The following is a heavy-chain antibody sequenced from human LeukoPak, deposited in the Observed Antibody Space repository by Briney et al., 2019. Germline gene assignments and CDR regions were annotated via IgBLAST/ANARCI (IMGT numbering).Heavy chain of an antibody. CDR1: GFTLSSYS. J-gene: IGHJ3*02. Sequence: GGSLRLSCAASGFTLSSYSMNWVRRAPGKGLEWVSSLYSASYIYYADSVKGRFTISRDNAKNSLYLQMNSLRAEDTAVYYCARYYYDSSGLGDAFDIWGQGTMVTVSS. CDR2: LYSASYI. D-gene: IGHD3-22*01. V-gene: IGHV3-69-1*02. CDR3: ARYYYDSSGLGDAFDI.